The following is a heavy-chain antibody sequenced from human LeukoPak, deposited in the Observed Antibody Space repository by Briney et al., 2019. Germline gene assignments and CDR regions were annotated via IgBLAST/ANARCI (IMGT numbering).Heavy chain of an antibody. CDR1: GFTFSSYS. J-gene: IGHJ4*02. CDR2: ISSSSSYI. D-gene: IGHD1-26*01. V-gene: IGHV3-21*01. CDR3: ARGTVGATSEDFDY. Sequence: GGSLRLSCAASGFTFSSYSMNWVRQALGKGLEWVSSISSSSSYIYYADSVKGRFTISRDNAKNSLYLQMNSLRAEDTAVYYCARGTVGATSEDFDYWDQGTLVTVSS.